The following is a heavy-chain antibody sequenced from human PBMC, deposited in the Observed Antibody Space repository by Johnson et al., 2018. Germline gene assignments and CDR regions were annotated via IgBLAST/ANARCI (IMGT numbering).Heavy chain of an antibody. CDR3: ARGYSSGLDAFDI. CDR1: GFSFNSYA. J-gene: IGHJ3*02. Sequence: VQLVESGGGVVQPGTSLRLSCVASGFSFNSYAMHWVRQAPGKGLEWVAVIWYDGSNKYYADSVKGRFTISRDNSKNTLYLQRNSLRAEDTAMYYCARGYSSGLDAFDIWGQGTMVTVSS. V-gene: IGHV3-30*04. CDR2: IWYDGSNK. D-gene: IGHD6-19*01.